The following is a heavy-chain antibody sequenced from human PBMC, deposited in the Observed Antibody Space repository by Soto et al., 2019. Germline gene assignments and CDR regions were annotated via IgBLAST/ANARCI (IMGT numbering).Heavy chain of an antibody. J-gene: IGHJ4*02. CDR3: TRYYYASSGYYVY. V-gene: IGHV3-49*04. D-gene: IGHD3-22*01. CDR2: IRSETYGGTP. Sequence: LRLSCTGSGFNFGNYAVSWVRQAPGKGPEWVGFIRSETYGGTPDYAASLRGRFTISRDDSKSIAYLEINSLQTDDTAVYYCTRYYYASSGYYVYWGQGTLVTVSS. CDR1: GFNFGNYA.